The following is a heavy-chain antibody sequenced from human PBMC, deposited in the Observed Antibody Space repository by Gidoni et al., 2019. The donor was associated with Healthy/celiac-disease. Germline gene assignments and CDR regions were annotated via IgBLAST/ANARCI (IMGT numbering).Heavy chain of an antibody. V-gene: IGHV1-69*06. CDR2: IIPIFGTA. CDR1: GGPFSSYA. J-gene: IGHJ5*02. D-gene: IGHD4-4*01. CDR3: AREQGYSRFNWFYP. Sequence: QVQRVQSGAEVKKPGSSVKVACKDSGGPFSSYAISWVRQAPGQVLEGLGGIIPIFGTANYAQKFQGRVTITADKSTSTAYMDLRSLRSDDTAVYYCAREQGYSRFNWFYPWGQGTLVTFSS.